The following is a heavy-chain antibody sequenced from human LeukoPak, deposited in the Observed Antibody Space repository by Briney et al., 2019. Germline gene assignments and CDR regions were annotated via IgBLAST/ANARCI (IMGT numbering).Heavy chain of an antibody. D-gene: IGHD3-22*01. CDR2: INHSGRT. V-gene: IGHV4-38-2*02. CDR3: ARESSAVAHTMMRDWLDP. Sequence: TETLSLTCDVSGYSINFGHLWGWIRQPPGKGLEWIASINHSGRTYYTPSLKSRVTISVDTLKNQFSLKVTSVTAEDTAMYFCARESSAVAHTMMRDWLDPWGQGTLVAVSS. J-gene: IGHJ5*02. CDR1: GYSINFGHL.